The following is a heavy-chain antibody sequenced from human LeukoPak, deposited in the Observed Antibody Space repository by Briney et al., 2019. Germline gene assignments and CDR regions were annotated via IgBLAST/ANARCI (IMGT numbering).Heavy chain of an antibody. CDR1: GFTFSSYG. D-gene: IGHD3-22*01. V-gene: IGHV3-33*01. CDR2: IWYDGSNK. Sequence: PGRSLRLSCAASGFTFSSYGMHWVRQAPGKGLEWVAVIWYDGSNKYYADSVKGRFTISRDNSKNTLYLQMNSLRAEDTAVYYCARATYDRFGYYFDYWGQGTLVTVSS. CDR3: ARATYDRFGYYFDY. J-gene: IGHJ4*02.